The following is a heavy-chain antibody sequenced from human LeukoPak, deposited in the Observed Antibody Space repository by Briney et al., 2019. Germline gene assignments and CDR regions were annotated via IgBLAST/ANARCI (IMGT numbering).Heavy chain of an antibody. V-gene: IGHV4-38-2*02. J-gene: IGHJ1*01. CDR2: IYHSGST. CDR3: ARVPYYYDSSGHFQH. CDR1: GYSISSGYY. Sequence: SETLSLTCTVSGYSISSGYYWGWIRQPPGKGLEWIGSIYHSGSTYYNPSLKSRVTISVDTSKNQFSLKLSSVTAADTAVYYCARVPYYYDSSGHFQHWGQGTLVTVSS. D-gene: IGHD3-22*01.